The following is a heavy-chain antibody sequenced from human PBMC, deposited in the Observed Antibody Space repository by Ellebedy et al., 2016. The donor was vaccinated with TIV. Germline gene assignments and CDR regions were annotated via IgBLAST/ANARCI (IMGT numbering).Heavy chain of an antibody. D-gene: IGHD2-15*01. J-gene: IGHJ5*02. CDR3: ARSKEGIVVVVAAPFDP. Sequence: ASVKVSXKASGYTFTGYYMHWVRQAPGQGLEWMGWINPNSGGTNYAQKFQGRVTMTRDTSISTAYMELSRLRSDDTAVYYCARSKEGIVVVVAAPFDPWGQGTLVTVSS. CDR1: GYTFTGYY. V-gene: IGHV1-2*02. CDR2: INPNSGGT.